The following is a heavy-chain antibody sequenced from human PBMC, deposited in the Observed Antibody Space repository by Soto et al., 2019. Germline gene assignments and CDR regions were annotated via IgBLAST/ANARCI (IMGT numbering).Heavy chain of an antibody. Sequence: QLQLQESGPGLVKPSETLSLTCTVSGGSISSSTYYWGWIRQPPGKGLEWIGSIYYSGNTYYNPSLQSRVTIAVDTSKNQFSLKLSAVTAADTAVYYCANSYGDYVSYWGQGTLVTVSS. D-gene: IGHD4-17*01. CDR3: ANSYGDYVSY. J-gene: IGHJ4*02. V-gene: IGHV4-39*01. CDR1: GGSISSSTYY. CDR2: IYYSGNT.